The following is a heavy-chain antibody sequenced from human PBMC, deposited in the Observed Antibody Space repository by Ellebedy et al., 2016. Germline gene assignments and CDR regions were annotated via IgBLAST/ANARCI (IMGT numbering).Heavy chain of an antibody. CDR3: TAKRYGASDI. D-gene: IGHD4-17*01. CDR1: GFTVSSND. CDR2: IYTTGAT. V-gene: IGHV3-53*01. Sequence: GESLKISXAASGFTVSSNDMNWVRQAPGKGLEWVSLIYTTGATYYADSVKGRFTISSDNSKNTLFLQMNSLRADDTAMYFCTAKRYGASDIWGQGTMVTVSS. J-gene: IGHJ3*02.